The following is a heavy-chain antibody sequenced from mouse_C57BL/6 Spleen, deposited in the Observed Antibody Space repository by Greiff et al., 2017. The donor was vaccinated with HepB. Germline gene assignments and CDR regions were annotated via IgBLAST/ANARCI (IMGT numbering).Heavy chain of an antibody. CDR1: GYAFSSSW. CDR2: IYPGDGDT. D-gene: IGHD1-1*01. V-gene: IGHV1-80*01. Sequence: VQLQQSGAELVKPGASVKISCKASGYAFSSSWLNWVKQRPGTGLEWIGQIYPGDGDTNYTGKFKGKATLTADKSSSTAYMQLSSLTSEDSAFYVCARGWGDYYDYAMDYWGQGTSVTVSA. CDR3: ARGWGDYYDYAMDY. J-gene: IGHJ4*01.